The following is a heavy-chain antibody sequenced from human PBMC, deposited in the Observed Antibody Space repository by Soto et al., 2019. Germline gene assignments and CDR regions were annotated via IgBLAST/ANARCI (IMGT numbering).Heavy chain of an antibody. CDR2: ISDTGGRT. V-gene: IGHV3-23*01. CDR1: GFTLNNFG. D-gene: IGHD2-21*01. J-gene: IGHJ4*02. CDR3: VRARAPHYCGADQ. Sequence: EVQLLEAGGGLVQPEGSLTLSCAASGFTLNNFGMSWVRQGPGKGLEWVSSISDTGGRTFYADSVKGRFAISRDNSQNTLYLQKNRLNVGATAIYYCVRARAPHYCGADQWGQGALVTVTS.